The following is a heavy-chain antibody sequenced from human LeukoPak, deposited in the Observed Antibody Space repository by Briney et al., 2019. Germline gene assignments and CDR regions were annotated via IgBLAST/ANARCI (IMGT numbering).Heavy chain of an antibody. CDR3: AKVGIAVAFDY. V-gene: IGHV3-30*18. CDR1: GFTFSSYG. Sequence: PGGSLRLSCAASGFTFSSYGMHWARQAPGKGLEWVAVISYDGSNKYYADSVKGRFTISRDNSKNTLYLQMNSLRAEDTAVYYCAKVGIAVAFDYWGQGTLVTVSS. D-gene: IGHD6-19*01. CDR2: ISYDGSNK. J-gene: IGHJ4*02.